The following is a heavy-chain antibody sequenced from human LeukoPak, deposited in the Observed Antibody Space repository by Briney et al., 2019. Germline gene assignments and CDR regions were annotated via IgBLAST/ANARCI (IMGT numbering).Heavy chain of an antibody. Sequence: RSGGSLRLSCAASGFTFDDYAMHWVREAPGKGLERVSGISWNIGCIGSADSVNARFTISSDTAKTSLYLQMHSLRAEDTALYSCAKDLNPYYYDSSGCLDYWGQGTLVTVSS. J-gene: IGHJ4*02. D-gene: IGHD3-22*01. CDR1: GFTFDDYA. CDR3: AKDLNPYYYDSSGCLDY. CDR2: ISWNIGCI. V-gene: IGHV3-9*01.